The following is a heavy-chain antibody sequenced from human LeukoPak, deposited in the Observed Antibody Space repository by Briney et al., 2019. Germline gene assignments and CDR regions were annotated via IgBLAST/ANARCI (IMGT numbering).Heavy chain of an antibody. D-gene: IGHD3-22*01. Sequence: SETLSLTCTISSGSISSSSYYWGWIRQPPGKGLEWIADIYYSGSTYYNPSLKSRVSISIDTSNNHFSLRLSSVTAADTALYYCARRRYYDSTGYLDWGQGTLVTVSS. J-gene: IGHJ1*01. CDR1: SGSISSSSYY. CDR3: ARRRYYDSTGYLD. V-gene: IGHV4-39*02. CDR2: IYYSGST.